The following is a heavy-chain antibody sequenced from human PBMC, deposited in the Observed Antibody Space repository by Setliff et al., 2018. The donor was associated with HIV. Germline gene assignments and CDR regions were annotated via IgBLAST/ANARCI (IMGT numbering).Heavy chain of an antibody. CDR3: AREGYSYGYHYFDY. V-gene: IGHV4-30-4*08. CDR1: GGSISSGDYY. CDR2: IYYSGST. D-gene: IGHD5-18*01. Sequence: SETLSLTCTVSGGSISSGDYYWSWIRQPPGEGLEWIGYIYYSGSTYYNPSLKRRVTISVDTSKNQFSLKLSSVTAADTAVYYCAREGYSYGYHYFDYWGQGTLVTVSS. J-gene: IGHJ4*02.